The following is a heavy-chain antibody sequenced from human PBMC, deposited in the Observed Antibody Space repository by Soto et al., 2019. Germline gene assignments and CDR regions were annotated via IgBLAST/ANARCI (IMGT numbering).Heavy chain of an antibody. CDR2: INSDGSSP. D-gene: IGHD3-16*01. CDR3: TRPAAPGGVFDM. J-gene: IGHJ3*02. CDR1: GFTFSTYW. V-gene: IGHV3-74*01. Sequence: PGGSLRLSCAASGFTFSTYWMHWVRQAPGKGLVWVSRINSDGSSPTYADSVKGRFTISRDNAKNTVYLQMNSLRIEDTAVYYCTRPAAPGGVFDMGGKGKMVT.